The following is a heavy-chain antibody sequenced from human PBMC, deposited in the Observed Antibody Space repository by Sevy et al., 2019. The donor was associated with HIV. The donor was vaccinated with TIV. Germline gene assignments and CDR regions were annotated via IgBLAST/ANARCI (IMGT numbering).Heavy chain of an antibody. CDR2: MNTDGSST. Sequence: GGSLRLSCEASGFDFSSHWMQWVRQAPGKGLVWVSRMNTDGSSTNYADSVKGRFTISRDNAKNTLYLEMNNLRDEDTALYYCATPRFDFWGPGTLVTSPQ. J-gene: IGHJ4*02. V-gene: IGHV3-74*01. CDR1: GFDFSSHW. CDR3: ATPRFDF.